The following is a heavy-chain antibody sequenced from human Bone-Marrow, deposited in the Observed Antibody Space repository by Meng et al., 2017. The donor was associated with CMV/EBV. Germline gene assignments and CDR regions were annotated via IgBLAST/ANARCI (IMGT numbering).Heavy chain of an antibody. D-gene: IGHD5-18*01. Sequence: ASVKVSCKASGYTFTSYDINWVRQATGQGLEWMGWMNPNSGNTGYAQKFQGRVTITRNTSISTAYLELRSLRSEDTAVYYCARGYCYGFYYYYYGMDVWGQGNRVNVSS. CDR1: GYTFTSYD. V-gene: IGHV1-8*03. CDR2: MNPNSGNT. CDR3: ARGYCYGFYYYYYGMDV. J-gene: IGHJ6*02.